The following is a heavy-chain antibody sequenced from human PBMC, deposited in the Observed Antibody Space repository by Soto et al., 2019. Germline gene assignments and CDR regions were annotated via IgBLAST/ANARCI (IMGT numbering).Heavy chain of an antibody. J-gene: IGHJ4*02. Sequence: HPGGSLRLSCAASGFTFSSYWMHWFRQAPGKGLVWVSRINSDGRSTTYADSVKGRFTISRDNAKNTLYLQMNGLRAEDTAVYYCARWFTYGNFDYFDYWRQATQVTVPQ. V-gene: IGHV3-74*01. CDR3: ARWFTYGNFDYFDY. CDR2: INSDGRST. D-gene: IGHD3-10*01. CDR1: GFTFSSYW.